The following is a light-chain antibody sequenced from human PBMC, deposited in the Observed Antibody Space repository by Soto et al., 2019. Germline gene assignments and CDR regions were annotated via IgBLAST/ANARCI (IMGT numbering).Light chain of an antibody. CDR1: QILLHSNGYSY. CDR3: MQALQTWT. CDR2: LGS. J-gene: IGKJ1*01. V-gene: IGKV2-28*01. Sequence: DIVMTQSPLSLPVTPGEPSSISCRSSQILLHSNGYSYLDWYLQKPGQSPQLLIYLGSNRASGVPDRFSGSGSGTDFTLKISRVEAEDVGVYYCMQALQTWTFGQGTKVDIK.